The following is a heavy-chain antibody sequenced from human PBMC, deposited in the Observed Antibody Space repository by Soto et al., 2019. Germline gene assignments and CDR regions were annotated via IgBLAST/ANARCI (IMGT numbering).Heavy chain of an antibody. CDR1: GFAFSDFY. CDR2: ISGGGTTV. J-gene: IGHJ6*02. Sequence: QVQLVESGGGLVKPGGSLRLSCAASGFAFSDFYMSWTRHAPGKGLEWISYISGGGTTVFYADSVKGRFTISRDNAQTSLYLQMDSLTSEDTAIYYCARDREPSVYHGMAVWGQGTTVTVSS. CDR3: ARDREPSVYHGMAV. V-gene: IGHV3-11*01.